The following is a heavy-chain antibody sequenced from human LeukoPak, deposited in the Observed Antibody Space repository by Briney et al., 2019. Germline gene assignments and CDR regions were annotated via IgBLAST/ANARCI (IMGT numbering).Heavy chain of an antibody. CDR1: GYTFTSYY. D-gene: IGHD6-13*01. Sequence: GASVRVSCKASGYTFTSYYMHWVRQAPGQGLEWMGIINPSGGSTSYAQKFQGRVTMTRDTSTSTVYMELRSLRSEDTAVYYCAREGTRIAAAGTGWFDPWGQGTLVTVSS. CDR2: INPSGGST. CDR3: AREGTRIAAAGTGWFDP. V-gene: IGHV1-46*01. J-gene: IGHJ5*02.